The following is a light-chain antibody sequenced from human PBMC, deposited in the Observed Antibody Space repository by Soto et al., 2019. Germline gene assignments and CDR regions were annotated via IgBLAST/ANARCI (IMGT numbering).Light chain of an antibody. CDR2: AAS. CDR3: QQYYSYPST. J-gene: IGKJ4*01. V-gene: IGKV1-8*01. CDR1: QCISSY. Sequence: AIRMTQSPSSFSASTGDRVTITCRASQCISSYLAWYQQKPGKAPKLLIYAASTLQSGVPSRFSGSGSGTDFTLTISCLQSEDFATSYCQQYYSYPSTFGGGTKVEIK.